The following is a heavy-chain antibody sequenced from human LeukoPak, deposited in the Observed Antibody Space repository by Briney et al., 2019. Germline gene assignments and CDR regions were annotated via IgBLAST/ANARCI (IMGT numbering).Heavy chain of an antibody. Sequence: PSETLSLTCAVYGGSFSGYYWSWIRQPPGKGLEWIGEINHSGSTNYNPSLKSRVTISVDTSKNQFSLKLSSVTAADTAAYYCARGRGRAGHNWFDPWGQGTLVTVSS. D-gene: IGHD3-16*01. J-gene: IGHJ5*02. CDR1: GGSFSGYY. V-gene: IGHV4-34*01. CDR2: INHSGST. CDR3: ARGRGRAGHNWFDP.